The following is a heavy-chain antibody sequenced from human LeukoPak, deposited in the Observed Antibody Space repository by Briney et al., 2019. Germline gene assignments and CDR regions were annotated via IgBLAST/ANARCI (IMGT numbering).Heavy chain of an antibody. V-gene: IGHV3-23*01. CDR2: ISGSGGST. Sequence: GGSLRLSCAASGFTFSSYSMNWVRQAPGKGLEWVSAISGSGGSTYYADSVKGRFTISRDNSKNTLYLQMNSLRAEDTAVYYCAKDFLSIVVVPASFDYWGQGTLVTVSS. J-gene: IGHJ4*02. CDR3: AKDFLSIVVVPASFDY. CDR1: GFTFSSYS. D-gene: IGHD2-2*01.